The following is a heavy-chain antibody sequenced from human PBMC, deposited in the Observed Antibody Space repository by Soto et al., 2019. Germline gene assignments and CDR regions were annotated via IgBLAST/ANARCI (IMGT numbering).Heavy chain of an antibody. Sequence: QVQLQESGPGLVKPSETLSLTCTVSGGSINSYYWSWIRQPAGKGLEWIGRIYSSGSTNYNPSLKSRVTMAADTSKNQFSLKLNSVTAADTAVYYCARAFSNWDYFDSWGQGAPVTVSS. CDR3: ARAFSNWDYFDS. D-gene: IGHD7-27*01. V-gene: IGHV4-4*07. CDR1: GGSINSYY. J-gene: IGHJ4*02. CDR2: IYSSGST.